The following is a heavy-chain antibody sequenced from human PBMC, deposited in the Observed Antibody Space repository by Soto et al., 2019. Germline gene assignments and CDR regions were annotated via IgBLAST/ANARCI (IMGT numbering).Heavy chain of an antibody. Sequence: QITLKESGPTLVKPTQTLTLTCTFSGFSLRTRGVAVGWFRQPPGKALEWLALIYWDEDKWYSPSLKSRLTIADDTSRSQVVLTMTNVDHVDTVTYYCAHRPGGYAYDLDYWGQGILVTVSS. CDR1: GFSLRTRGVA. CDR2: IYWDEDK. CDR3: AHRPGGYAYDLDY. J-gene: IGHJ4*02. V-gene: IGHV2-5*02. D-gene: IGHD5-12*01.